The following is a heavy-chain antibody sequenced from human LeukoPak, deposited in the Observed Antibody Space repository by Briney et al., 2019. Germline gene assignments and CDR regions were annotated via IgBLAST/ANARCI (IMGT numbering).Heavy chain of an antibody. J-gene: IGHJ4*02. V-gene: IGHV3-23*01. CDR1: GFTFSSFG. D-gene: IGHD3-22*01. Sequence: LSGGSLRLSCAASGFTFSSFGMSWVRQAPGKGLEWVSAISSTGGTAYYADSVKGRFTISRDNSKNTVHLQMNSLRAEDTAMYYCARRAGDYSHPYDYWGQGTLVTVSS. CDR2: ISSTGGTA. CDR3: ARRAGDYSHPYDY.